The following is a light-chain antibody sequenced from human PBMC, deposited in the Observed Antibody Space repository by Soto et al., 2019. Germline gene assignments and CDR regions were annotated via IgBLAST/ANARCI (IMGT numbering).Light chain of an antibody. CDR1: SSDVGAYNY. CDR3: SSYTSSGTLI. Sequence: QSVLTQPASVSGSPGQSITISCTGSSSDVGAYNYVSWYKQYPGKVPKLMIYDVINRPSGVSNRFSGSKSGNTASLTISGLQPEDEADYYCSSYTSSGTLIFGGGTKVTVL. V-gene: IGLV2-14*01. J-gene: IGLJ2*01. CDR2: DVI.